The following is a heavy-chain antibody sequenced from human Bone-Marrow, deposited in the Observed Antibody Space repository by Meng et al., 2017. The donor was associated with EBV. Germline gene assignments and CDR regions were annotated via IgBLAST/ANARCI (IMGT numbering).Heavy chain of an antibody. CDR3: AHIIAARPFDY. CDR2: IYWDDDK. Sequence: QITLKGSGPTLVKPTQTLTLTFTFSGFSLSTRGVGVGWIRQPPGKALEWLALIYWDDDKRYSPSLKSRLTITKDTSKNQVVLTMTNMDPVDAATYYCAHIIAARPFDYWGQGTLVTVSS. D-gene: IGHD6-6*01. V-gene: IGHV2-5*02. CDR1: GFSLSTRGVG. J-gene: IGHJ4*02.